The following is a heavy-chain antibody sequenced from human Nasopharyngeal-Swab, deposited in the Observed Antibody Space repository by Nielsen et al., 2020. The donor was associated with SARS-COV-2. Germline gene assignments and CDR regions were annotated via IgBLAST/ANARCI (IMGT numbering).Heavy chain of an antibody. V-gene: IGHV1-18*01. Sequence: ASVKVSCKASGYTFTSYGISWVRQAPGQGLEWMGWISAYIGNTNYAQKLQGRFTMTTDTSTSTAYMELRSLRSDDTAVYYCAREPPLGYCSSTSCPGWFDPWGQGTLVTVST. D-gene: IGHD2-2*01. CDR1: GYTFTSYG. CDR2: ISAYIGNT. CDR3: AREPPLGYCSSTSCPGWFDP. J-gene: IGHJ5*02.